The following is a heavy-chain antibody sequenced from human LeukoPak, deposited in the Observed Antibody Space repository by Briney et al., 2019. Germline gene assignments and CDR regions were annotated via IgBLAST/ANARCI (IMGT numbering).Heavy chain of an antibody. J-gene: IGHJ4*02. V-gene: IGHV4-59*01. CDR3: ARVRMVRGVKPYYFDY. CDR2: IYYSGST. Sequence: SETLSLTCTVSGGSISSYYWSWIRQPPGKGLEWIGYIYYSGSTNYNPSLKSRVTISADTSKNQFSLKLSSVTAADTAVYYCARVRMVRGVKPYYFDYWGQGTLDTVSS. CDR1: GGSISSYY. D-gene: IGHD3-10*01.